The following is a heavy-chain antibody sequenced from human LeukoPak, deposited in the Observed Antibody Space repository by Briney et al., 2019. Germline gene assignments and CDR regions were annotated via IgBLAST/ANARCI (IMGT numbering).Heavy chain of an antibody. J-gene: IGHJ4*02. Sequence: GGSLRLSCAASGFTFRSYSMNWVRQAPGKGLEWVSTISSSSTYIYYADSVKGRFTISRDNAENSVYLQMDSLRGDDTAVYYCARDLSLGAPGGFDYWGQGTLVAVSS. CDR2: ISSSSTYI. V-gene: IGHV3-21*01. CDR1: GFTFRSYS. CDR3: ARDLSLGAPGGFDY. D-gene: IGHD3-16*01.